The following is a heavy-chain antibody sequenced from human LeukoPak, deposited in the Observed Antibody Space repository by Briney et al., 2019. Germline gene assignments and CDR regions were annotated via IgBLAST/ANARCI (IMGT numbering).Heavy chain of an antibody. J-gene: IGHJ5*02. D-gene: IGHD2-2*01. Sequence: ASVKVSCKASGGTFSSYAISWVRQAPGQGLEWMGGIIPIFGTANYAQKFQGRVTITADESTSTAYMELGSLRSEDTAVYYCARPSPYCSSTSCYDGNWFDPWGQGTLVTVSS. CDR2: IIPIFGTA. V-gene: IGHV1-69*13. CDR1: GGTFSSYA. CDR3: ARPSPYCSSTSCYDGNWFDP.